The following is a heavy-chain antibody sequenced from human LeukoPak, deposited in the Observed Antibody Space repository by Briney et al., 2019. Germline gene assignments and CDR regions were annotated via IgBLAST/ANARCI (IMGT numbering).Heavy chain of an antibody. CDR2: IYTSGST. J-gene: IGHJ4*02. Sequence: SQTLSLTCTVSGGSISSGSYYWSWIRQPAGKGLEWIGRIYTSGSTNYNPSLKSRVTISVDTSKNQFSLKLSSVTAADTAVYYCARGSGGVVTAIRYWGQGTLVTVSS. CDR1: GGSISSGSYY. V-gene: IGHV4-61*02. CDR3: ARGSGGVVTAIRY. D-gene: IGHD2-21*02.